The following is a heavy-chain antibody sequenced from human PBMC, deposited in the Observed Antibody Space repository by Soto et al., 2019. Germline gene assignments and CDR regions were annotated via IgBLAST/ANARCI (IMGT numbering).Heavy chain of an antibody. J-gene: IGHJ4*02. CDR3: ARPAGFWSGSYSDYY. Sequence: HPGGSLRLSCAAPGFTVSRDYISWVRQAPGKGLEWVSVIYSGGRTYYADSVKGRFTISRDNSKNTLYLQMNSLRVEDTAVYYCARPAGFWSGSYSDYYWGKGTLVTV. D-gene: IGHD3-3*01. CDR1: GFTVSRDY. V-gene: IGHV3-66*04. CDR2: IYSGGRT.